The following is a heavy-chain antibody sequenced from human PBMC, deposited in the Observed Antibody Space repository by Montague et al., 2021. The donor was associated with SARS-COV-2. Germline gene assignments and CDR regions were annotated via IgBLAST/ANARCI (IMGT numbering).Heavy chain of an antibody. CDR1: GGSISSFY. D-gene: IGHD2-2*01. Sequence: SETLSLTCTVSGGSISSFYWSWFRQPPGKGLEWIGYISDSGSTNYNPSLTSRVTMSVDTSKNQFYLRSNSVTAADTAVYYCARGRRPVVVPGAGPAGRAFDIWGQGTMVTVSS. J-gene: IGHJ3*02. V-gene: IGHV4-59*12. CDR3: ARGRRPVVVPGAGPAGRAFDI. CDR2: ISDSGST.